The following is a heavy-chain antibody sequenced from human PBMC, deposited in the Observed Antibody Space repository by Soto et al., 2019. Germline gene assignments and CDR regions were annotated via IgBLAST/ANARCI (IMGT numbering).Heavy chain of an antibody. Sequence: ASVKVSCKASGGTFSSYAISWVRQAPGQGLEWMGWISAYTGNTNYAQKFQGRVTLTTDTSTSTAYMGLRSLTSDDTALYYCARDVDERLTGYYIPFDYWGQGTQVTVSS. CDR1: GGTFSSYA. J-gene: IGHJ4*02. CDR2: ISAYTGNT. D-gene: IGHD3-9*01. CDR3: ARDVDERLTGYYIPFDY. V-gene: IGHV1-18*01.